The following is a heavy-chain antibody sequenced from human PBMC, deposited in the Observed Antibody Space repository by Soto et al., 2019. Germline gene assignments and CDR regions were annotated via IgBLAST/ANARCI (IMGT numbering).Heavy chain of an antibody. CDR3: ARGRNEGPYQPGSYYYMDV. CDR2: IYYSGST. D-gene: IGHD2-2*01. CDR1: GGSLSSYY. Sequence: TLSLTCTVSGGSLSSYYWSWIRQPPGKGLEWIGYIYYSGSTNYNPSLKSRVTISVDTSKNQFSLKLSSVTAADTAVYYCARGRNEGPYQPGSYYYMDVWGKGTTVTVSS. V-gene: IGHV4-59*01. J-gene: IGHJ6*03.